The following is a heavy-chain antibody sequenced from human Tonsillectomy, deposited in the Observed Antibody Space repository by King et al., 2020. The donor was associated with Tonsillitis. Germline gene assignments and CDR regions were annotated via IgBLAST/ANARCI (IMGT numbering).Heavy chain of an antibody. CDR2: ISYDGSNK. Sequence: VQLVESGGGVVQPGRSLRLSCAASGFTFSSYGMHWVRQAPGKGLEWVAVISYDGSNKYYADSVKGRFTISRDNSKNTLYLQMNSLRAEDTAVYYCAKDYAEVAGLDYFDYWGQGTLVTVSS. V-gene: IGHV3-30*18. CDR3: AKDYAEVAGLDYFDY. J-gene: IGHJ4*02. CDR1: GFTFSSYG. D-gene: IGHD6-19*01.